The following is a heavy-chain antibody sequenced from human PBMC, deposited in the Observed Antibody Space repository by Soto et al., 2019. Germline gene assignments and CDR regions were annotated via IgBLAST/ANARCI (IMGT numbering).Heavy chain of an antibody. D-gene: IGHD3-9*01. CDR3: ASSPPHNYDILTGYYPKQINY. V-gene: IGHV1-69*12. J-gene: IGHJ4*02. CDR1: GGTFSSYA. CDR2: IIPIFGTA. Sequence: QVQLVQSGAEVKKPGSSVKVSCKASGGTFSSYAISWVRQAPGQGLEWMGGIIPIFGTANYAQKFQGRVTITADESTSTAYMELSSLRSEDTAVYYCASSPPHNYDILTGYYPKQINYWGQGTLVTVSS.